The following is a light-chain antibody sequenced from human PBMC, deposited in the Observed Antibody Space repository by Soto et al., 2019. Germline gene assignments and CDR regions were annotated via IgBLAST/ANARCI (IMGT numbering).Light chain of an antibody. CDR1: QSVSSY. V-gene: IGKV3-11*01. CDR2: GAS. CDR3: QQRSNWIT. Sequence: DIVMTQSPATLSVSPGERATLSCRASQSVSSYLAWYQQKPGQAPRLLIYGASSRATGIPDRFSGSGSGTDFTLTISSLEPEDFAVYYCQQRSNWITFGGGTKVDIK. J-gene: IGKJ4*01.